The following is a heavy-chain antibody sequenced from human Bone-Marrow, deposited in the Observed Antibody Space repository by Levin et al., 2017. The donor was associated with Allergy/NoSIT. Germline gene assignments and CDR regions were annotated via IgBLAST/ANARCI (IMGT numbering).Heavy chain of an antibody. Sequence: LSLTCAASGFTFSSYWMHWVRQAPGKGLVWVSRINSDGSSTSYADSVKGRFTISRDNAKNTLFLQMSSLRAEDTAVYYCARGPLRSGWNNLLDPWGQGSLVTVSS. V-gene: IGHV3-74*01. J-gene: IGHJ5*02. CDR3: ARGPLRSGWNNLLDP. D-gene: IGHD1/OR15-1a*01. CDR1: GFTFSSYW. CDR2: INSDGSST.